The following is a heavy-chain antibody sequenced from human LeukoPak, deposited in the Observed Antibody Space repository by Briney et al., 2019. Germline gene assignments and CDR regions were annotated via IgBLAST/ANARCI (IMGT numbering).Heavy chain of an antibody. CDR2: IYYSGST. D-gene: IGHD6-13*01. CDR1: GGSISSSNYN. CDR3: ARSPLLYSSTWYVNWFDP. J-gene: IGHJ5*02. Sequence: KPSETLSLTCTVSGGSISSSNYNWGWSRQPRGKGLEWIESIYYSGSTYYNPSLKSRVTLSVDTSKNQLSLKLSFVTAADTAVYYCARSPLLYSSTWYVNWFDPWGQGTLVTVSS. V-gene: IGHV4-39*01.